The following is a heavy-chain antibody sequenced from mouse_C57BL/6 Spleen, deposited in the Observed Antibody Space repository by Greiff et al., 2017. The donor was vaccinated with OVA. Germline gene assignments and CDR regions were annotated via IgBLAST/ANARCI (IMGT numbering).Heavy chain of an antibody. CDR3: ASKGTTVPNWCFYV. Sequence: VQLQQPGAELVKPGASVKLSCKASGYTFTSYWMQWVKQRPGQGLEWIGEIDTDDSYTNYNQKFKGKATLAVDTSSSTAYMQLSRLTSEDSSVYDCASKGTTVPNWCFYVWGTGTTVTVSS. V-gene: IGHV1-50*01. J-gene: IGHJ1*03. D-gene: IGHD1-1*01. CDR1: GYTFTSYW. CDR2: IDTDDSYT.